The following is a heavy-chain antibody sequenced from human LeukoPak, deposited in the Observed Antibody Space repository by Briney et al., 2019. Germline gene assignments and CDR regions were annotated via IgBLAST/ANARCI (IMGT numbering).Heavy chain of an antibody. CDR2: ISSSSSTI. V-gene: IGHV3-48*02. CDR1: GFTFSSYS. Sequence: GVSLRLSCAASGFTFSSYSMNWVRQAPGKGLEWVSYISSSSSTIYYADSVKGRFTISRDNAKNSLYLQMSSLRDEDTAVYYCARDYPNPGDWLLYMGYHAFDIWGQGTMVTVSS. D-gene: IGHD3-9*01. CDR3: ARDYPNPGDWLLYMGYHAFDI. J-gene: IGHJ3*02.